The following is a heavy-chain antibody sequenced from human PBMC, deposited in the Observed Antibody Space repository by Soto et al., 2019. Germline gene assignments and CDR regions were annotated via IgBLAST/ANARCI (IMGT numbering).Heavy chain of an antibody. V-gene: IGHV1-8*01. CDR3: ARGINYYASGDDAFDI. CDR1: GYTFTSYD. Sequence: QVQLVQSGAEVKKPGASVKVSCKASGYTFTSYDINWVRQATGQGLEWMGWMNPNSGNTGYAQKFQGRVTMTRNTSKSTAYMELSGLRSEDTAVYYCARGINYYASGDDAFDIWGQGTIVTVSS. J-gene: IGHJ3*02. D-gene: IGHD3-10*01. CDR2: MNPNSGNT.